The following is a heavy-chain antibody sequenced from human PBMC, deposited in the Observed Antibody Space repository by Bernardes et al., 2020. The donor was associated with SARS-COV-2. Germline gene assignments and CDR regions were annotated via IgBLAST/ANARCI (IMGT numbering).Heavy chain of an antibody. J-gene: IGHJ4*02. Sequence: GGSLRLFCAASGFTFSSYAMSWVRQAPGKGLEWVSAISGSGGSTYYADSVKGRFTISRDNSKNTLYLQMNSLRAEDTAVYYCARFEWSGYYLDYWGQGTLVTVSS. CDR1: GFTFSSYA. V-gene: IGHV3-23*01. D-gene: IGHD3-3*01. CDR3: ARFEWSGYYLDY. CDR2: ISGSGGST.